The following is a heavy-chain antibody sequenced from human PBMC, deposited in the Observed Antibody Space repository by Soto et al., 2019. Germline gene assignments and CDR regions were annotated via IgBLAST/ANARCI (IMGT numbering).Heavy chain of an antibody. V-gene: IGHV3-11*01. CDR3: ARGLYGDYIN. CDR1: GFTFSDYY. D-gene: IGHD4-17*01. J-gene: IGHJ4*02. CDR2: ISTSGSPI. Sequence: QVQLVESGGGLVKPGGPLRLSCAASGFTFSDYYMTWIRQAPGKGLEWVSYISTSGSPIFYADSVKGRFTISRDNAKNSVYLQMNSLRVEDTAVYFCARGLYGDYINWGQGTLVTVSS.